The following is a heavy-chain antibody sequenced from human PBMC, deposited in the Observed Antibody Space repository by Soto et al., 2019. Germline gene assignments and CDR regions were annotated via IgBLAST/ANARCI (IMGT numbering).Heavy chain of an antibody. CDR2: IYWNDDT. CDR3: ARIRRDGYNYRGVEFDY. Sequence: SGPTLVNPTQTLTLTCTFSGFSLTTSGVGVGWIRQPPGKALEWLALIYWNDDTRYSPSLKNRVTITTDTSKNQVVLTMTNMDPVDTATYYCARIRRDGYNYRGVEFDYWGQGTLVTVSS. D-gene: IGHD5-12*01. J-gene: IGHJ4*02. V-gene: IGHV2-5*01. CDR1: GFSLTTSGVG.